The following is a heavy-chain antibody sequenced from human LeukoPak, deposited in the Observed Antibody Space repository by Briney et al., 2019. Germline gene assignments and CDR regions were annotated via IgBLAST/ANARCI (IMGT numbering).Heavy chain of an antibody. CDR2: IIPIFGTA. CDR3: AREIVVVAANWFDP. D-gene: IGHD2-15*01. V-gene: IGHV1-69*01. Sequence: GSSVKVSCKASGGTFSSYAISWVRQAPGQGLEWMGGIIPIFGTANYAQKFQGRVTITADESTSTAYMELSSLRSADTAVYYCAREIVVVAANWFDPWGQGTLVTVSS. CDR1: GGTFSSYA. J-gene: IGHJ5*02.